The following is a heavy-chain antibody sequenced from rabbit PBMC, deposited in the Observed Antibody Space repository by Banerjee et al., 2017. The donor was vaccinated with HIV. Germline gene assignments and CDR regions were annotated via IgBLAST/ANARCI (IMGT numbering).Heavy chain of an antibody. CDR3: ARDLYGYTPDAYTFDL. CDR1: GFDFSGYW. D-gene: IGHD6-1*01. CDR2: IDTGKGST. Sequence: QLVESGGGLVQPEGSLTLSCKASGFDFSGYWMSWVRRAPGKGLEWIGIIDTGKGSTDYARWVNGRFTISNDNAQSTVDLQMNSLTAADTATYFCARDLYGYTPDAYTFDLWGQGTLRHRL. J-gene: IGHJ4*01. V-gene: IGHV1S7*01.